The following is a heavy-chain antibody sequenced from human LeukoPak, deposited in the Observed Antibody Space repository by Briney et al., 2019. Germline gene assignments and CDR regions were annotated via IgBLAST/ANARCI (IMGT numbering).Heavy chain of an antibody. D-gene: IGHD2-15*01. J-gene: IGHJ6*02. CDR1: GGSISSYY. V-gene: IGHV4-59*01. CDR3: AREWVNCSGGSCYPTSYGVDV. Sequence: SETLSLTCTVSGGSISSYYWSWIRQPPGKGLEWIGYIYYSGSTNYNPSLKSRVTISVDTSKNQSSLKLSSVTAADTAVYYCAREWVNCSGGSCYPTSYGVDVWGQGTTVTVSS. CDR2: IYYSGST.